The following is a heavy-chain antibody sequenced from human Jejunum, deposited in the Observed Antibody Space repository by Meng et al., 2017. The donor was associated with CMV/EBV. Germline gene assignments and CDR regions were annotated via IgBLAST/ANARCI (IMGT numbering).Heavy chain of an antibody. D-gene: IGHD3-10*01. CDR1: FTCTNYA. CDR2: FGANGDYI. Sequence: FTCTNYAMTGVRQAPGKGLEWVSGFGANGDYINYADSVKGRFTISRDNSKNTLYLQMNSLRAEDTALYYCAKVSTFAYGPGSYFDHWGQGTPVTVSS. V-gene: IGHV3-23*01. CDR3: AKVSTFAYGPGSYFDH. J-gene: IGHJ4*02.